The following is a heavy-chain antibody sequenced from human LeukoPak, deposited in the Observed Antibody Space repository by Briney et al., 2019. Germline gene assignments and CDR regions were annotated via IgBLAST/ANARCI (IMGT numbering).Heavy chain of an antibody. CDR3: ASGKSSGSYYDY. V-gene: IGHV4-30-4*01. CDR1: GGSISSGDYY. Sequence: PSQTLSLTCTVSGGSISSGDYYWSWIRQPPGKGLEWIGYIYYSGSTYYNPSLKSRVTISVDTSKNQFSLKLSSVTAVDTAVYYCASGKSSGSYYDYWGQGTLVTVSS. CDR2: IYYSGST. D-gene: IGHD3-10*01. J-gene: IGHJ4*02.